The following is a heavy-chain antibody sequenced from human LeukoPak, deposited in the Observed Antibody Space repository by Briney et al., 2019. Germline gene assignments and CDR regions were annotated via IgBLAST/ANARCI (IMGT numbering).Heavy chain of an antibody. V-gene: IGHV3-48*03. Sequence: PGGSLRLSCAASGFTFSSYEMKWVRQAPGEGLEWVSYISSSGNTIYYADSVKGRFTISRDNAKNSLYLQMNSLRAEDTAVYYCARDLVVVPAAMATGYWGQGTLVTVSS. J-gene: IGHJ4*02. CDR2: ISSSGNTI. CDR3: ARDLVVVPAAMATGY. CDR1: GFTFSSYE. D-gene: IGHD2-2*01.